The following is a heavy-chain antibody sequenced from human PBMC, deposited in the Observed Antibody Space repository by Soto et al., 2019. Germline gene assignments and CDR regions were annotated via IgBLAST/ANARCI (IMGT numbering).Heavy chain of an antibody. CDR2: ISSSSSYI. CDR1: GFTFSSYS. Sequence: EVQLVESGGGLVKPGGSLRLSCAAYGFTFSSYSMNWVRQAPGKGLEWVSSISSSSSYIYYADSVKGRFTISRDNAKNSLYLQMNSLRAEDTAVYYCARASYYYDGSGYHGYWGQGTLVTVSS. V-gene: IGHV3-21*01. CDR3: ARASYYYDGSGYHGY. D-gene: IGHD3-22*01. J-gene: IGHJ4*02.